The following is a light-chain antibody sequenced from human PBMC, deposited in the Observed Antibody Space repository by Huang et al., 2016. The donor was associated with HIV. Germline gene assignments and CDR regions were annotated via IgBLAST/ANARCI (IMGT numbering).Light chain of an antibody. J-gene: IGKJ4*01. V-gene: IGKV3-11*01. CDR2: DAS. Sequence: EIVLTQSPATLSLSPGERATLSCRASQRVSSYLAWYQKKPGKAPRLLIYDASNRATGIPARFSGSGSGTDFTLTISSLEPEDFAVYYCQQRSNWPPRITFGGGTKVEIK. CDR3: QQRSNWPPRIT. CDR1: QRVSSY.